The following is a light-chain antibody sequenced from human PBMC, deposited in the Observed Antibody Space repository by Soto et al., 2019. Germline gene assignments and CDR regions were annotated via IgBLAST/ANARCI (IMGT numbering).Light chain of an antibody. CDR3: QQYGSSPWA. V-gene: IGKV3-20*01. CDR1: ESVASSY. Sequence: EIVLTQSPGTLSLSPGERATLSCRASESVASSYLAWYQQKPGQAPRLLIYGASSRATGIPDRFSGRGSGTDFTLTISRLEPEDFALYYCQQYGSSPWAFGPGTKVEIK. CDR2: GAS. J-gene: IGKJ1*01.